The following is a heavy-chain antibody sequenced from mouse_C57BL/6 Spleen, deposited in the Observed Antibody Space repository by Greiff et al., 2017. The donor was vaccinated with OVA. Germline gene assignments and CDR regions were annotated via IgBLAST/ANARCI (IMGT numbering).Heavy chain of an antibody. D-gene: IGHD6-1*01. J-gene: IGHJ3*01. V-gene: IGHV1-69*01. Sequence: QVQLQQPGAELVMPGASVKLSCKASGYTFTSSWMHWVKQRPGQGLEWIGEIDPSDSYTNYNQKFKGKSTLTVDKSSSTAYMQLSSLTSEDSAVYYSASPEQPIHEGFADWGPGTLVTVSA. CDR1: GYTFTSSW. CDR2: IDPSDSYT. CDR3: ASPEQPIHEGFAD.